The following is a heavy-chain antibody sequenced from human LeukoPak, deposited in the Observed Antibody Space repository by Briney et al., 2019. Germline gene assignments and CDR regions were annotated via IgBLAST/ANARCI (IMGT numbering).Heavy chain of an antibody. Sequence: GSLRLSCAASGFTFSSYWMSWVRQAPGKGLEWVANIKQDGSEKYYVDSVKGRFTISRDNAKNSLYLQMNSLRAEDTAVYYCARDVIVVVPAAVHNYYYGMDVWGKGTTVTVSS. J-gene: IGHJ6*04. CDR2: IKQDGSEK. D-gene: IGHD2-2*01. V-gene: IGHV3-7*03. CDR1: GFTFSSYW. CDR3: ARDVIVVVPAAVHNYYYGMDV.